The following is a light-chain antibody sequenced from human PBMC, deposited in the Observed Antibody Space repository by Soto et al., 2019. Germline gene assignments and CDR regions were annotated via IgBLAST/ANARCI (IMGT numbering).Light chain of an antibody. V-gene: IGKV3-20*01. CDR1: QSVSSKY. CDR3: QQYGSSLFT. CDR2: GTS. Sequence: DIVLTQSPGTLSLSPGERATLSCRASQSVSSKYLAWYQQKPGQPPRVLIYGTSIRATGIPARFSGGGSGTDFTLTITSLESEDFAVYYCQQYGSSLFTFGPGTKVDFK. J-gene: IGKJ3*01.